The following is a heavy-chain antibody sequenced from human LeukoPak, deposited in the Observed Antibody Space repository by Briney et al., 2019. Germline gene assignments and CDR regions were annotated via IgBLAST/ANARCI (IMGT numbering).Heavy chain of an antibody. D-gene: IGHD1-26*01. J-gene: IGHJ5*02. CDR3: ASRYSGSEQGHWFDP. CDR1: GGSISSSSYY. CDR2: IYYSGST. Sequence: SETLSLTCTVSGGSISSSSYYWGWIRQPPGKGLEWIGSIYYSGSTYYNPSLKSRVTISVDTSKNQFSLKLSSVTAADTAVYYCASRYSGSEQGHWFDPWGQGTLVTVSS. V-gene: IGHV4-39*07.